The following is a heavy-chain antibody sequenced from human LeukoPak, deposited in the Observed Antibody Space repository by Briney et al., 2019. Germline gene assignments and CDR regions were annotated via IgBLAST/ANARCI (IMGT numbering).Heavy chain of an antibody. V-gene: IGHV1-2*02. D-gene: IGHD4-17*01. CDR1: GYTFTGYY. J-gene: IGHJ3*02. Sequence: AASVKVSCKASGYTFTGYYMHWVRQAPGQGLEWMGWINPNSGGTNYAQKFQGRVTMTRDTSISTAYMELSRLRSDDTAVYYCARSPYGDYVPTDAFDIWGQGTMVTVSS. CDR3: ARSPYGDYVPTDAFDI. CDR2: INPNSGGT.